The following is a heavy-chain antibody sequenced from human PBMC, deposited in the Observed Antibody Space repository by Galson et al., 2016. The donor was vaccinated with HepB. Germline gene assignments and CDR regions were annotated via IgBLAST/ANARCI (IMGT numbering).Heavy chain of an antibody. V-gene: IGHV4-39*01. CDR3: ARHGPMVDGLVTRSHGFDT. Sequence: SETLSLTCSVSGGSVRSSIYYWAWIRQPPGKGLEWIGGVYYSGTTYYNPSLRSRLTVSVDTSKNLFSLILGSVTAADKAVYYCARHGPMVDGLVTRSHGFDTWGQGTPVTGSS. D-gene: IGHD3/OR15-3a*01. CDR1: GGSVRSSIYY. J-gene: IGHJ5*02. CDR2: VYYSGTT.